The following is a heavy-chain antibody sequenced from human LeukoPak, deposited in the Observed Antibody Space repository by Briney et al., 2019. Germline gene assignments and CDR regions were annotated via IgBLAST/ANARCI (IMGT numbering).Heavy chain of an antibody. CDR2: IYTTGST. V-gene: IGHV4-4*07. D-gene: IGHD3-22*01. CDR3: AREGDYYDSSGYYGSWFDP. J-gene: IGHJ5*02. Sequence: SETLSLTCTVSGGSISSYYWSWIRQPAGKGLEWVGHIYTTGSTNYNPSLKSRVTMSVDTSKNHFSLKLSSVTAADTAVYYCAREGDYYDSSGYYGSWFDPWGQGTLVTVSS. CDR1: GGSISSYY.